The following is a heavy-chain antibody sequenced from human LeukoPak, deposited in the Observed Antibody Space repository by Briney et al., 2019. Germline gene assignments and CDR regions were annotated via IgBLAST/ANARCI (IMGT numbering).Heavy chain of an antibody. D-gene: IGHD1-26*01. J-gene: IGHJ4*02. V-gene: IGHV1-8*01. Sequence: ASVKVSCKASGYTFTSYDINWVRQATGQGLEWMGWMNPNSGNTGYAQKFQGRVTMTRNISISTAYMELSSLRSEDTAVYYCARTSDSGSYLDYYFDYWGQGTLVTVSS. CDR2: MNPNSGNT. CDR1: GYTFTSYD. CDR3: ARTSDSGSYLDYYFDY.